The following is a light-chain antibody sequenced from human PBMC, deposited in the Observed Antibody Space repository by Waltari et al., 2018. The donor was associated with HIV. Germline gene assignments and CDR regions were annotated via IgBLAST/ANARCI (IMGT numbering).Light chain of an antibody. V-gene: IGLV5-52*01. CDR1: SGLRVREFW. CDR2: YHSDSNN. CDR3: GTLHSNSKTHVV. J-gene: IGLJ3*02. Sequence: QPVLTQPSSHSASSGASVRHTCMLRSGLRVREFWIRSSQKKPGTPPRYLLYYHSDSNNGQGSGVPIRFSGSNDASANAGILRISGLQPEDEADYYCGTLHSNSKTHVVFGGGTKLTVL.